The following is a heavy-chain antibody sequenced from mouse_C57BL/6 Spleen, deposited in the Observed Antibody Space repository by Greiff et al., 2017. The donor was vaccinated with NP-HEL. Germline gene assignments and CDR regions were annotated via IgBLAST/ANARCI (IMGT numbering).Heavy chain of an antibody. J-gene: IGHJ1*03. V-gene: IGHV2-3*01. CDR1: GFSFTSYG. CDR3: AKLYYGSSYWYFDV. Sequence: VKLMESGPGLVAPSQRLSIPCTVSGFSFTSYGVSWVRQPPGKGLEWLGVIWGDGSTHYHSALISRLSISKDNSKSQVFLKLNSLQTDDTATYYCAKLYYGSSYWYFDVWGTGTTVTVSS. D-gene: IGHD1-1*01. CDR2: IWGDGST.